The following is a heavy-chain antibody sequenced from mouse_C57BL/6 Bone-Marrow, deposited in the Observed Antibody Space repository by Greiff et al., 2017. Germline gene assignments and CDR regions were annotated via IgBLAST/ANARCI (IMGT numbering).Heavy chain of an antibody. V-gene: IGHV3-6*01. CDR2: ISYDGSH. CDR3: ARDIYQQYYYGSRRCAE. CDR1: CYSITSGYY. D-gene: IGHD1-1*01. Sequence: EVQLQQSGPGLVKPSQSLSLTCSVTCYSITSGYYWNWIRQFPGNKLEWMGYISYDGSHNYNPSLKNRISITRATTKKQLFMKLNAVTTEDTATYYCARDIYQQYYYGSRRCAEWGQGTLGTVAA. J-gene: IGHJ3*01.